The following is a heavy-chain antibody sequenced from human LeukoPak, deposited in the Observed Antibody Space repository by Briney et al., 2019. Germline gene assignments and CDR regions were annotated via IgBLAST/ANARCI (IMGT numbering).Heavy chain of an antibody. J-gene: IGHJ5*02. V-gene: IGHV3-66*01. CDR1: GFTVSSNY. CDR2: IYSGGST. Sequence: GGSLRLSCAASGFTVSSNYMSWVRQAPGEGLEWVPVIYSGGSTYYADSVKGRFTISRDNSKNTLYLQMNSLRAEDTAVYYCARVHLWFGGNWFDPWGQGTLVTVSS. D-gene: IGHD3-10*01. CDR3: ARVHLWFGGNWFDP.